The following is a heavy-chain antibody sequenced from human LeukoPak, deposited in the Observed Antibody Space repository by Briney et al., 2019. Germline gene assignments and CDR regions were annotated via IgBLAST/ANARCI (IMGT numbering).Heavy chain of an antibody. V-gene: IGHV4-59*01. D-gene: IGHD3-10*01. CDR1: GGSISTYY. CDR3: AKDLLWFGESERLI. J-gene: IGHJ3*02. Sequence: SETLSLTCTVSGGSISTYYWSWIRQPPGKGLEWIGYIDYSGNTNYNPSLKSRVTISVDTSKNQFSLKLRSVTAADTAVYYCAKDLLWFGESERLIWGQGTMVTVSS. CDR2: IDYSGNT.